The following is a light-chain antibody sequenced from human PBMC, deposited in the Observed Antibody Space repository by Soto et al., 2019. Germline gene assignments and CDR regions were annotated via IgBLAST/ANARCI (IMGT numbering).Light chain of an antibody. CDR2: DES. CDR3: QVWDNDSYHFV. Sequence: SYELTQPPSVSVAPGQTARITCEGNNMGSKRVHWYQQKPGQAPVLGVFDESDRPSGIPDRFSGSNSRHTATLTINSVEAGDEAAYYCQVWDNDSYHFVFGSGTKV. V-gene: IGLV3-21*02. CDR1: NMGSKR. J-gene: IGLJ1*01.